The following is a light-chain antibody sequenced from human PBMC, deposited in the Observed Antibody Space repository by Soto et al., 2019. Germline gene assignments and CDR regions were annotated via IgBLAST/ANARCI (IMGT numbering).Light chain of an antibody. CDR2: DAS. CDR1: QDIKNY. Sequence: DIQMTQSPSSLSASVGDRFTITCQASQDIKNYLNWYQQKSGKAPKLLIYDASTLHTGVPSRFSGRGSGTDFTLTINNLQREDFADYFCQQTYSNLWTFGQGTKVDIK. J-gene: IGKJ1*01. V-gene: IGKV1-39*01. CDR3: QQTYSNLWT.